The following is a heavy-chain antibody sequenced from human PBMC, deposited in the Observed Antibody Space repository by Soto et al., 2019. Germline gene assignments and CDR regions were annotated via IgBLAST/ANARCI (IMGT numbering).Heavy chain of an antibody. CDR1: GFTFSSYA. V-gene: IGHV3-30-3*01. Sequence: QVQLVESGGGVVQPWRSLRLSCAASGFTFSSYAMHWVRQAPGKGLEWVAVISYDGSNKYYADSVKGRFTISRDNSKNSLYLQMNSLRAEDTAVYYCASAYYDILTGYYPNDCWGQGTLVTVSS. D-gene: IGHD3-9*01. CDR2: ISYDGSNK. J-gene: IGHJ4*02. CDR3: ASAYYDILTGYYPNDC.